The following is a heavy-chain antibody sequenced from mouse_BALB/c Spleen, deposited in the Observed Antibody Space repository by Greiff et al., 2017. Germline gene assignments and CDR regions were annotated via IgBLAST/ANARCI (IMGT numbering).Heavy chain of an antibody. D-gene: IGHD1-1*01. J-gene: IGHJ4*01. V-gene: IGHV1-63*02. Sequence: SGAELVRPGTSVKISCKASGYTFTNYWLGWVKQRPGHGLEWIGDIYPGGGYTNYNEKFKGKATLTADTSSSTAYMQLSSLTSEDSAVYFCARGGYGSRSYAMDYWGQGTSVTVSS. CDR3: ARGGYGSRSYAMDY. CDR2: IYPGGGYT. CDR1: GYTFTNYW.